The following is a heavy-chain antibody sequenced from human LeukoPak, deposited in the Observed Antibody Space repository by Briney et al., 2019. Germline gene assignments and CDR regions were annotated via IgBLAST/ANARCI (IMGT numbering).Heavy chain of an antibody. Sequence: GGSLRLSCAASGFTFSNAWMSWVRQAPGKGLEWVGRIKSKTDGGTTDYAAPVKGRFTISRDDSKETLCLQMNSLRAEDTAVYYCAKHKWDAFDIWGQGTMVTVSS. CDR3: AKHKWDAFDI. J-gene: IGHJ3*02. CDR2: IKSKTDGGTT. D-gene: IGHD1-26*01. V-gene: IGHV3-15*01. CDR1: GFTFSNAW.